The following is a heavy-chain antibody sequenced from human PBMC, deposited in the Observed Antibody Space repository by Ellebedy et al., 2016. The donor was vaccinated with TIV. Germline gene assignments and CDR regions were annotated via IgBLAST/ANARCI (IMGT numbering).Heavy chain of an antibody. J-gene: IGHJ4*02. CDR2: ISYDGSNK. V-gene: IGHV3-30*04. Sequence: PGGSLRLSCAASGFTFSSYAMHWVRQAPGKGLEWVAVISYDGSNKYYADSVKGRFSISRDNSRNTLYLQMDSLRPEDTAVYYCAKDQNGPRDDYNYGVAYWGQGTLVTVSS. CDR1: GFTFSSYA. D-gene: IGHD5-24*01. CDR3: AKDQNGPRDDYNYGVAY.